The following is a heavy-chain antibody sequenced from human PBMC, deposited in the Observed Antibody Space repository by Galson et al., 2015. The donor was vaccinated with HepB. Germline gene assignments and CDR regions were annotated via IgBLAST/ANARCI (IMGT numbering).Heavy chain of an antibody. J-gene: IGHJ4*02. CDR2: IIPIFCSG. D-gene: IGHD3-22*01. CDR1: GGTFSSHT. Sequence: SVKVSCKASGGTFSSHTISWVRQAPGQGLEWMGGIIPIFCSGNYAQKFQGRVTIIADQSKSTVYMVLSSLRSEDTAVYYCARQYDTSGYYAYWGQGTLVSVSS. CDR3: ARQYDTSGYYAY. V-gene: IGHV1-69*13.